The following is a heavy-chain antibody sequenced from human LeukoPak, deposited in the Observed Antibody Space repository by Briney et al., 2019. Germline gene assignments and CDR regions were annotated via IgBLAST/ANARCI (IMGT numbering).Heavy chain of an antibody. CDR3: ARDYGSGSYYQSYYYYGMDV. J-gene: IGHJ6*04. CDR1: GFTFSSYE. Sequence: PGGSLRLSCAASGFTFSSYEMNWVRQAPGKGLGWVSYISSSGSTIHYADSVKGRFTISRDNAKNSLYLQMNSLRAEDTAVYYCARDYGSGSYYQSYYYYGMDVWGKGTTVTVSS. D-gene: IGHD3-10*01. CDR2: ISSSGSTI. V-gene: IGHV3-48*03.